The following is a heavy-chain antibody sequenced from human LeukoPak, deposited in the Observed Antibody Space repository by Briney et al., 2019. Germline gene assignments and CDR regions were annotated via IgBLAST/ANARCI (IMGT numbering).Heavy chain of an antibody. CDR2: IYYSGST. CDR3: ARGRRDGYMLLWEDY. J-gene: IGHJ4*02. Sequence: PSETLSLTCTVSGDSISSSSSYWGWIRQPPGEGLEWIGSIYYSGSTYYNPSLKSRVTISVDTSKNQFSLKLSSVNAADTAVYYCARGRRDGYMLLWEDYWGQGTLVTVSS. D-gene: IGHD5-24*01. V-gene: IGHV4-39*07. CDR1: GDSISSSSSY.